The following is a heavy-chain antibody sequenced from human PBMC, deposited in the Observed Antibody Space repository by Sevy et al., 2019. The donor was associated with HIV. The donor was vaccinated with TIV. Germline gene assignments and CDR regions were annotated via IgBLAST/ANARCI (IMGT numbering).Heavy chain of an antibody. CDR3: AGENAWGRGYS. CDR2: IYYNGHI. Sequence: SETLSLTCTVSGGCITSLYWNWIWQPPGKGLEWIANIYYNGHINYNPSLKSRVTLSLDTSKNQFSLRLSSVTAADTAMYYCAGENAWGRGYSWGQRSLVTVSS. V-gene: IGHV4-59*08. CDR1: GGCITSLY. D-gene: IGHD1-26*01. J-gene: IGHJ4*02.